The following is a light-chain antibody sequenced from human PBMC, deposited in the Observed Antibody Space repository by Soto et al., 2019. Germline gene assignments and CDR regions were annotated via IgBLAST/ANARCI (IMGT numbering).Light chain of an antibody. J-gene: IGKJ2*03. CDR1: QSVAGY. Sequence: ELVLTQSPATLSLSPGESATLSCRASQSVAGYLAWYQQKPGQGPRLLIYDSSTRATGTPARFRGSGSGTDFTLTISSLEPEDFAMCICQHRSNWRMYSFGQGTKLEIK. V-gene: IGKV3-11*01. CDR3: QHRSNWRMYS. CDR2: DSS.